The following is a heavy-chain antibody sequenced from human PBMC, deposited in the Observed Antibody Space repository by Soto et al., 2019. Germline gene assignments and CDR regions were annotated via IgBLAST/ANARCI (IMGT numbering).Heavy chain of an antibody. CDR1: GFTFSSYA. D-gene: IGHD2-15*01. CDR2: ISGSGGST. V-gene: IGHV3-23*01. CDR3: AKDIVVVVAATRYDY. Sequence: EVQLLESGGGLVQPGGSLRLSCAASGFTFSSYAMSWVRQAPGKGLEWVSAISGSGGSTYYADSEKGRFTISRDNSKNTLYLQMNSLRAEDTAVYYCAKDIVVVVAATRYDYWGQGTLVTVSS. J-gene: IGHJ4*02.